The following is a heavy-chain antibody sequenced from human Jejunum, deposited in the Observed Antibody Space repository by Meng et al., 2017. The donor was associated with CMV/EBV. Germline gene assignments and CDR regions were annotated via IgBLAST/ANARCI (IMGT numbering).Heavy chain of an antibody. CDR3: AKEITSSTRGAFDL. CDR1: GFTFSRHA. D-gene: IGHD1-26*01. CDR2: ITGDGSTA. Sequence: APGFTFSRHAINWVRHAPRKGLERDLGITGDGSTAHRADSVKGRFTIFRENSKNTVSLQMNSLRVEDTAIYYCAKEITSSTRGAFDLWGQGTMVTVSS. V-gene: IGHV3-23*01. J-gene: IGHJ3*01.